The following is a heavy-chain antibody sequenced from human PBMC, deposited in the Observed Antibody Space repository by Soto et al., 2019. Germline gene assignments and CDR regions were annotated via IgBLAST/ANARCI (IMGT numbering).Heavy chain of an antibody. CDR3: ARHPERIAEIGWFDP. D-gene: IGHD6-13*01. Sequence: GGSLRLSCAASGLTFSSYAMSWVRQAPGKGLEWVSGISGSGISTYYADSVKGRFTISRDNSKNTLYLQMNSLRAEDTAVYYCARHPERIAEIGWFDPWGQGTLVTVSS. V-gene: IGHV3-23*01. CDR1: GLTFSSYA. J-gene: IGHJ5*02. CDR2: ISGSGIST.